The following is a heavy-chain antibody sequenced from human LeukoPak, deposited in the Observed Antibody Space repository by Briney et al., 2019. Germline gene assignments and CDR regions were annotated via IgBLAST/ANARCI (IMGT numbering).Heavy chain of an antibody. D-gene: IGHD3-10*01. Sequence: RGSLRLSCAASGFTFSDYYMSWIRQAPGKGLEWVSYISSSSSYTNYADSVKGRFTISRDNAKNSLYLQMNSLRAEDTAVYYCARAPFGESIDYWGQGTLVTVSS. CDR2: ISSSSSYT. J-gene: IGHJ4*02. CDR1: GFTFSDYY. CDR3: ARAPFGESIDY. V-gene: IGHV3-11*06.